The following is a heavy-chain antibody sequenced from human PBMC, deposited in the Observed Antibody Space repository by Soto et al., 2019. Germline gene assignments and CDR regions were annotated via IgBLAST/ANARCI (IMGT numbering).Heavy chain of an antibody. CDR2: IYYSGST. D-gene: IGHD6-6*01. CDR3: ARVWEIAAPMDV. CDR1: GGSISSGGYY. J-gene: IGHJ6*02. V-gene: IGHV4-31*03. Sequence: PSETLSLTCTVSGGSISSGGYYWSWIRQHPGKGLEWIGYIYYSGSTYYNPSLKSRVTISVDTSKNQFSLKLSSVTAADTAVYYCARVWEIAAPMDVWGQGTTVTVSS.